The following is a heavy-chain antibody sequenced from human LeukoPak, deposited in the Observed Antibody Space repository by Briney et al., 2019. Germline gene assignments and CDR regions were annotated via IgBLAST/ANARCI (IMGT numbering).Heavy chain of an antibody. CDR1: GFTFSGSA. J-gene: IGHJ4*02. CDR3: TRLYYDNSGYPTPESY. Sequence: GGSLKLSCAASGFTFSGSAMHWVRQASGKGLEWVGRIRSKANSYATAYAASVKGRFTISRDDSKNTAYLQMNSLKTEDTAVYYCTRLYYDNSGYPTPESYWGQGTLVTVSS. D-gene: IGHD3-22*01. V-gene: IGHV3-73*01. CDR2: IRSKANSYAT.